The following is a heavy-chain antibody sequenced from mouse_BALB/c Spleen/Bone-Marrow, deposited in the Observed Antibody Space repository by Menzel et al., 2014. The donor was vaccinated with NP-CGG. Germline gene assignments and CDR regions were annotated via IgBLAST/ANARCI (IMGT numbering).Heavy chain of an antibody. CDR2: INPYNDGT. J-gene: IGHJ4*01. CDR3: ARRPSFYGSSYGAMDY. V-gene: IGHV1-14*01. CDR1: GYTFTNYV. D-gene: IGHD1-1*01. Sequence: VQLQQSGPELVKPGASVKMSCKASGYTFTNYVMHWVKQKPGQGLEWIGYINPYNDGTKYNEKFKGKATLTSDKSSGTAYMELSCLTSEDSAVYYCARRPSFYGSSYGAMDYWGQGTSVTVSS.